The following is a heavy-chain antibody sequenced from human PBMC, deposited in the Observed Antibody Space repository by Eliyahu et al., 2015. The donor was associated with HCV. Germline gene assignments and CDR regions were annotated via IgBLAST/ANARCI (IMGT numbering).Heavy chain of an antibody. J-gene: IGHJ4*02. CDR2: ISSSSSYI. Sequence: EVQLVESGGGLVKPGGSLRLSCAGSGFTFLSHNMNWVRQAPGKGLEWVXSISSSSSYIYYADSLKGRFTISRDNAKNSVYLQMNSLRAEDTAVYYCARGLVGATSKNYFDSWGQGTLVTVSS. CDR1: GFTFLSHN. V-gene: IGHV3-21*01. CDR3: ARGLVGATSKNYFDS. D-gene: IGHD1-26*01.